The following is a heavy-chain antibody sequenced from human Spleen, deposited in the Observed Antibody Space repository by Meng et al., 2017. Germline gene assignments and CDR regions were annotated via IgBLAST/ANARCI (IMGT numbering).Heavy chain of an antibody. CDR1: GFTFRNYA. Sequence: GEFLKISCAASGFTFRNYAMNWVRQAPGKGLEWVSGISGSGDTTYYADSVKGRFTISRDNSKNTLYLQMNGLRDEDTALYYCAKDPLTIIRGVSYYYGMDVWGQGTTVTSP. J-gene: IGHJ6*02. V-gene: IGHV3-23*01. CDR3: AKDPLTIIRGVSYYYGMDV. D-gene: IGHD3-10*01. CDR2: ISGSGDTT.